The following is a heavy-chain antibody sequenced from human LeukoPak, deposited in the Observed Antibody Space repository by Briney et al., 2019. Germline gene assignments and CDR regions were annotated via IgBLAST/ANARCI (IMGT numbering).Heavy chain of an antibody. CDR1: GGSISSYY. Sequence: PSETLSLTCTVSGGSISSYYWSWVRQPPGKGLEWIGYIYYSGSTNYNPSLKSRVTISVDTSKNQFSLKLSSVTAADTAVYYCAGFSPSRVVVPAGTDYWGQGTLVTVSS. J-gene: IGHJ4*02. D-gene: IGHD2-2*01. V-gene: IGHV4-59*08. CDR2: IYYSGST. CDR3: AGFSPSRVVVPAGTDY.